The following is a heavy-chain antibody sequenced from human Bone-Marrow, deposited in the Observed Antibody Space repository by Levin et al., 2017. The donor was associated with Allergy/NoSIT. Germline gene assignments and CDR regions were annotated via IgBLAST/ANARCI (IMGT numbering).Heavy chain of an antibody. Sequence: GGSLRLSCAASGFSFSNYYMHWVRQAAGKGVVWVARGTSDGSVTDYADSVKGRFTISRDNARNTLYLQMNSLRAEDTAVYYCARGGCSSTSCLDNWGQGILVTVSS. J-gene: IGHJ4*02. D-gene: IGHD2-2*01. CDR3: ARGGCSSTSCLDN. V-gene: IGHV3-74*01. CDR1: GFSFSNYY. CDR2: GTSDGSVT.